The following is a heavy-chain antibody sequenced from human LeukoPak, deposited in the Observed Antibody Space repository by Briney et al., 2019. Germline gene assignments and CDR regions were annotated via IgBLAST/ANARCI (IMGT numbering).Heavy chain of an antibody. CDR3: ARGRVWLSADWFDP. CDR2: INHSGST. CDR1: GGSFSGYY. D-gene: IGHD5-18*01. V-gene: IGHV4-34*01. J-gene: IGHJ5*02. Sequence: SETLSLTCAVYGGSFSGYYWSWIRQPPGKGLEWIGEINHSGSTNYNPSLKSRVTTSVDTSKNQFSLKLSSVTAADTAVYYCARGRVWLSADWFDPWGQGTLVTVSS.